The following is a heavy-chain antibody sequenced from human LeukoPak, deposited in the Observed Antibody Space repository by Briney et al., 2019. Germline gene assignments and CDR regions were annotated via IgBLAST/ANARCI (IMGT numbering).Heavy chain of an antibody. Sequence: GGSLRLSCAASGFTFSSYWMSWVRQAPGKGLEWVANIKQDGSEKYYVDSVKGRFTISRDNAKNSLYLQMNSLRAEDTAVYYCARGRLWFGELYPDYWGQGTLVTVSS. D-gene: IGHD3-10*01. CDR2: IKQDGSEK. CDR3: ARGRLWFGELYPDY. V-gene: IGHV3-7*05. CDR1: GFTFSSYW. J-gene: IGHJ4*02.